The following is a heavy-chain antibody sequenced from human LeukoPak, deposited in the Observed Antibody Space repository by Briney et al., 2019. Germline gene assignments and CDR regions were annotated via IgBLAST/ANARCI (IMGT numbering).Heavy chain of an antibody. CDR1: GGSISSSSYY. D-gene: IGHD3-9*01. J-gene: IGHJ4*02. CDR3: ARLLYFDWPPYFDY. V-gene: IGHV4-39*01. CDR2: IYYSGIT. Sequence: PSETLSLTCTVSGGSISSSSYYWGWIRPPPGKGLEWIGIIYYSGITYYRASLKSRVTISVDTSKKQISLKLSSVTAAATAVYYCARLLYFDWPPYFDYWGQGTLVTVSS.